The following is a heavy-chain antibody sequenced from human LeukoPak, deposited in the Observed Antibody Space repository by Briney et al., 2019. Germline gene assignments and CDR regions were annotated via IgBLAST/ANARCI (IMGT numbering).Heavy chain of an antibody. J-gene: IGHJ5*02. CDR2: ISGSGGST. D-gene: IGHD2-2*01. V-gene: IGHV3-23*01. Sequence: GGSLRLSCAASGFTFSSYAMSWVRQAPGKGLEWVSAISGSGGSTYYADSVKGRFTISRDNSKNTLYLQMNSLRAEDTAVYYCATRGYCSGTSCYAPQPWGQGTLVTVSS. CDR3: ATRGYCSGTSCYAPQP. CDR1: GFTFSSYA.